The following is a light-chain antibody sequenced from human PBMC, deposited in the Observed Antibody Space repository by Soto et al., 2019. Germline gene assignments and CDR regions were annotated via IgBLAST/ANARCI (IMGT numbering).Light chain of an antibody. CDR3: SSYKSNNVV. CDR2: EVN. J-gene: IGLJ2*01. CDR1: SSDVGGHNY. Sequence: QSVLTQPASVSGSPGQSITISCTGTSSDVGGHNYVSWFQQHPGKAPKLMIYEVNNRPSGVSNRISGSKSGNTASLTISGLQAEDEADYYCSSYKSNNVVFGGGTKVTVL. V-gene: IGLV2-14*01.